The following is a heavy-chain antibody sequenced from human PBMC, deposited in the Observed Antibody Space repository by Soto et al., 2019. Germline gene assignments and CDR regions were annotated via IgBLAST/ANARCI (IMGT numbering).Heavy chain of an antibody. D-gene: IGHD6-13*01. Sequence: QITLRESGPTLVKPTQTLTLTCNFSGFSLSSPAVGVNWIRQPPGKAPEWLALIYWDDDKRYNTSLKSRLTINKDTSKNQVVLKMTNMDPVDTATYYCEHGSGWLSDYWGQGTLVTVSS. CDR2: IYWDDDK. J-gene: IGHJ4*02. CDR3: EHGSGWLSDY. V-gene: IGHV2-5*02. CDR1: GFSLSSPAVG.